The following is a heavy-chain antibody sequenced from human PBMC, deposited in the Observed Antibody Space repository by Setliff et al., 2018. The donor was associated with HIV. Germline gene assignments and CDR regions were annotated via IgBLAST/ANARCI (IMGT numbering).Heavy chain of an antibody. D-gene: IGHD6-19*01. CDR1: GYSFTTSG. V-gene: IGHV1-18*01. Sequence: ASVKVSCKASGYSFTTSGVSWVRQAPGQGLEWMGWINIRSGNTNYAQKFQGRVTMTTDTSTSTAYMGLRSLRSDDTAVYYCAREFSERSPNPDHYYYYMDVWGKGTTVTVSS. J-gene: IGHJ6*03. CDR2: INIRSGNT. CDR3: AREFSERSPNPDHYYYYMDV.